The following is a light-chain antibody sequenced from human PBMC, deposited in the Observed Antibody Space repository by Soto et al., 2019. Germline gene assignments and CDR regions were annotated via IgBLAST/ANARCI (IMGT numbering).Light chain of an antibody. CDR1: QGISIW. CDR3: QQANSFPHT. Sequence: DILMTQSPSSVSASVGDRVTITCRASQGISIWLAWYQQKPGKAPKLLIYAESSLQSGVPSRFSGSGSETDFTLTISSLQAEDFATYYCQQANSFPHTFDQGTKLELK. J-gene: IGKJ2*01. CDR2: AES. V-gene: IGKV1-12*01.